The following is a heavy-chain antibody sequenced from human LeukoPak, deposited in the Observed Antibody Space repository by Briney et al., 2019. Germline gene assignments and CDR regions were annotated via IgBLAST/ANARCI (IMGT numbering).Heavy chain of an antibody. J-gene: IGHJ5*02. CDR2: IGVSHGQP. CDR3: ARDRGYYSWFEP. V-gene: IGHV1-18*01. D-gene: IGHD3-22*01. CDR1: GYTFSNYG. Sequence: ASVKVSCKASGYTFSNYGFSWVRQAPGQGLEWMGWIGVSHGQPDYAQKLQGRVTLTIDTSTTTAYMELRSLSSDDTAMYYCARDRGYYSWFEPWGQGTLVTVSS.